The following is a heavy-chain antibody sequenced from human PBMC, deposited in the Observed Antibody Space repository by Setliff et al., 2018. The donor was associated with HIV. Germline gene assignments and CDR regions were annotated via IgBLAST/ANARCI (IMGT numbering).Heavy chain of an antibody. J-gene: IGHJ4*02. V-gene: IGHV4-61*02. Sequence: SETLSLTCTVSGDSISSGSNYWSWTRQPAGKGLEWIGRIYTSGPRYNPSLENRVTISVDTSKSQFFLMLSSVTAADTAVYYCARASSDIPGVDSNYFDDWGQGTLVTVSS. CDR1: GDSISSGSNY. CDR3: ARASSDIPGVDSNYFDD. CDR2: IYTSGP. D-gene: IGHD2-2*01.